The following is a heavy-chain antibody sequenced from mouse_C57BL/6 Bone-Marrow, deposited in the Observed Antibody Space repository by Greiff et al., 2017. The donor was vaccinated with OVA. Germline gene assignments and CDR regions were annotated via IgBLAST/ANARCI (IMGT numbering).Heavy chain of an antibody. CDR3: ARGLRRLYYAMDY. J-gene: IGHJ4*01. CDR1: GYAFSSSW. CDR2: IYPGDGDT. V-gene: IGHV1-82*01. Sequence: VQLQQSGPELVKPGASVKISCKASGYAFSSSWMNWVKQRPGKGLEWIGRIYPGDGDTNYNGKFKGKATLTADKSSSTAYMQLSSLTSEDSAVYFCARGLRRLYYAMDYWGQGTSVTVSS. D-gene: IGHD2-4*01.